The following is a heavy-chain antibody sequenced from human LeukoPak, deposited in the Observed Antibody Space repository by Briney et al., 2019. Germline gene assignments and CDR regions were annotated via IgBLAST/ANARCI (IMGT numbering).Heavy chain of an antibody. CDR2: IKQDGSEK. CDR3: ARISLDAFDI. J-gene: IGHJ3*02. V-gene: IGHV3-7*04. CDR1: GFSFTTYW. Sequence: GGSLRLSCAVSGFSFTTYWMTWVRQAPGKGLEWVANIKQDGSEKYYVDSVKGRFTISRDNAKNSLYLQMNSLRAEDTAVYYCARISLDAFDIWGQGTMVTVSS.